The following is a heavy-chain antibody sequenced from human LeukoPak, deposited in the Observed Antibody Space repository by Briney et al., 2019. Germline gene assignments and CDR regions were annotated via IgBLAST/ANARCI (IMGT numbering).Heavy chain of an antibody. Sequence: GASVKVSCKASGGTFSSYAISWVRQAPGQGLEWMGGIIPIFGTANYAQKFQGRVTITTDESTSTAYMGLSSLRSEDTAVYYCAREGVGGYCFGYWGQGTLVTVSS. CDR3: AREGVGGYCFGY. V-gene: IGHV1-69*05. CDR2: IIPIFGTA. CDR1: GGTFSSYA. J-gene: IGHJ4*02. D-gene: IGHD2-15*01.